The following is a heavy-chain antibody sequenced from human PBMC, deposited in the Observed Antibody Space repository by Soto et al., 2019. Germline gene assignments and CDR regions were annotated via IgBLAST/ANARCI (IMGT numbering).Heavy chain of an antibody. Sequence: SETLSLTCTVSGDSVSSNSYYWGWIRQPPGKGLEWIGSIHSSGSTYYSPSLKSRVIISLDTSKNQFSLKLRSVTAADTEVYYCARHRRGSGRYLSGNIEFDMWGQGTMVTVSS. D-gene: IGHD1-26*01. J-gene: IGHJ3*02. V-gene: IGHV4-39*01. CDR1: GDSVSSNSYY. CDR2: IHSSGST. CDR3: ARHRRGSGRYLSGNIEFDM.